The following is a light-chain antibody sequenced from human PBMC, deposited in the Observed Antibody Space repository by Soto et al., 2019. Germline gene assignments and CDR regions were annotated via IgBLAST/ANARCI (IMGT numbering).Light chain of an antibody. J-gene: IGLJ1*01. CDR3: SSYTTTSTYV. V-gene: IGLV2-14*03. CDR1: SSDVGAYNY. CDR2: DVS. Sequence: QSALTQPASVSGSPGQSIAISCTGTSSDVGAYNYVSWYQQHPDKAPKLMIYDVSNRPSGVSNRFSGSKSGDTASLTISGLQPEDEADYYCSSYTTTSTYVFGTGTKVTVL.